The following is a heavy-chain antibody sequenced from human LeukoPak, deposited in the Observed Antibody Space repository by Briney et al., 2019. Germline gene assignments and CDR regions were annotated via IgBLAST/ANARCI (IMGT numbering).Heavy chain of an antibody. D-gene: IGHD1-26*01. Sequence: SVKVSCKASGGTFSSYAISWVRQAPGQGLEWMGGIIPIFGTANYAQKFQGRVTITADESTSTAYMELGSLRSEDTAVYYCARDRRVGATHNWFDPWGQGTPVTVSS. J-gene: IGHJ5*02. CDR3: ARDRRVGATHNWFDP. CDR2: IIPIFGTA. V-gene: IGHV1-69*13. CDR1: GGTFSSYA.